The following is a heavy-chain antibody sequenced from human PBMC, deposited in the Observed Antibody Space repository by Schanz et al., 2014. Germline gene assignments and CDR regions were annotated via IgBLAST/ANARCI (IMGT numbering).Heavy chain of an antibody. CDR2: INTSGGSR. V-gene: IGHV3-23*04. Sequence: EVQLVESGGGLVQPGGSLRLSCAASGFSFSTHAMSWVLQAPGQGLEWVSGINTSGGSRYYAESVKGRFTISRDNSKNLVVLQMNSLRVDDTAVYYCTKEDATALWYFEQWGQGTLVTVSS. J-gene: IGHJ4*02. CDR1: GFSFSTHA. D-gene: IGHD6-13*01. CDR3: TKEDATALWYFEQ.